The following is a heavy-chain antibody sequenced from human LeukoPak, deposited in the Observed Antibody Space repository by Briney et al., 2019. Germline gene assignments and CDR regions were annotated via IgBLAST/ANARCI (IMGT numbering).Heavy chain of an antibody. D-gene: IGHD2-15*01. J-gene: IGHJ4*02. CDR1: GYTFTSYA. CDR2: INAGNGNT. V-gene: IGHV1-3*01. CDR3: ARGLVVVVAATPAAYHGFPDY. Sequence: ASVKVSCKASGYTFTSYAMHWVRQAPGQRLEWMGWINAGNGNTKYSQKFQGRVTITRDTSASTAYMELSSLRSEDTAVYYCARGLVVVVAATPAAYHGFPDYWGQGTLVTVSS.